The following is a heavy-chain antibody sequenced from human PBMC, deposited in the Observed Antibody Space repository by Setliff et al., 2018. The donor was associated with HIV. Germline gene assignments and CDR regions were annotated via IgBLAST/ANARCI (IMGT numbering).Heavy chain of an antibody. J-gene: IGHJ3*01. CDR2: IYTSGST. V-gene: IGHV4-61*02. D-gene: IGHD4-17*01. CDR3: ARVQMAYAAFDV. CDR1: GVSISSGSYY. Sequence: PSETLSLTCTVSGVSISSGSYYWSWIRQSAGKGLEWIGRIYTSGSTNDNPSLKSRITISVDTSNNQFSLRLSSVTAADTAVYYCARVQMAYAAFDVWGQGTMVTVSS.